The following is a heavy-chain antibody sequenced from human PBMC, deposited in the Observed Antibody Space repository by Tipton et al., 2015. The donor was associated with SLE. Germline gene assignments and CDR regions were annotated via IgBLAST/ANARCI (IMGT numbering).Heavy chain of an antibody. V-gene: IGHV4-39*02. CDR1: GGSISSSNYY. J-gene: IGHJ4*02. Sequence: TLSLTCTVSGGSISSSNYYWGWIRQPPGKGLEWIGSIYYSGSTYYNPSLKSRVTISADTSKNHLSLKLTSVTAADTAVYFCARSSSVRTLLWPTFAYWGQGTLVTVSS. CDR3: ARSSSVRTLLWPTFAY. D-gene: IGHD2/OR15-2a*01. CDR2: IYYSGST.